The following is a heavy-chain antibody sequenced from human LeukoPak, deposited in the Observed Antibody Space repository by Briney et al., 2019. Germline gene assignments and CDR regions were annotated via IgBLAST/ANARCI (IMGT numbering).Heavy chain of an antibody. CDR3: AKVGTRYSSSGDWFDP. CDR1: GFTFSSYG. J-gene: IGHJ5*02. D-gene: IGHD6-6*01. CDR2: ISYDGSNK. Sequence: GGSLRRSCAASGFTFSSYGMHWVRQAPGKGLEWVAVISYDGSNKYYADSVKGRFTISRDNSKNTLYLQMNSLRAEDTAVYYCAKVGTRYSSSGDWFDPWGQGTLVTVSS. V-gene: IGHV3-30*18.